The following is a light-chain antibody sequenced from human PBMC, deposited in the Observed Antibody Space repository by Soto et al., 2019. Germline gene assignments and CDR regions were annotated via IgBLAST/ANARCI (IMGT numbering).Light chain of an antibody. J-gene: IGKJ4*01. CDR1: QSISSW. Sequence: DIQMTQSPSTLSASVGDRVTITCRASQSISSWLAWYQQKPGKAPKLLIYDASSLESGVPSRFSGSGSGTEFTLTISSPQPDDFATYYCQHHNRYPGLTFGGGTKVQIK. V-gene: IGKV1-5*01. CDR2: DAS. CDR3: QHHNRYPGLT.